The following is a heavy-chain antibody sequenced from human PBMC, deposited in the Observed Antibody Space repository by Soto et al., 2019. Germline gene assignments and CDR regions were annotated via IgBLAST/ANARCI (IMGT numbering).Heavy chain of an antibody. J-gene: IGHJ3*02. D-gene: IGHD3-10*01. CDR1: GFTFSRHW. CDR3: ARDMRAVPWYGGVSSAFDI. CDR2: TKTDGST. Sequence: PGGSLRLSCAASGFTFSRHWIHWVRQAPGKGLVWVARTKTDGSTAYADSVKGRFTISRDNAKNTLCLQMNSLRDEDTAVYYCARDMRAVPWYGGVSSAFDIWGQGTVVTVSS. V-gene: IGHV3-74*01.